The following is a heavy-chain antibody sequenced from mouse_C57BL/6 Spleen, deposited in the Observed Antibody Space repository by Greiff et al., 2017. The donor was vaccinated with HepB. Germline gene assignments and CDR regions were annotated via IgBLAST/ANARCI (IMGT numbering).Heavy chain of an antibody. CDR3: TSHLLPFDY. D-gene: IGHD1-1*01. J-gene: IGHJ2*01. Sequence: QVQLQQSGAELVRPGASVTLSCKASGYTFTDYEMHWVKQTPVHGLEWIGAIDPETGGTAYNQKFKGKAILTADKSSSTAYMELRSLTSEDSAVYYCTSHLLPFDYWGQGTTLTVSS. CDR1: GYTFTDYE. CDR2: IDPETGGT. V-gene: IGHV1-15*01.